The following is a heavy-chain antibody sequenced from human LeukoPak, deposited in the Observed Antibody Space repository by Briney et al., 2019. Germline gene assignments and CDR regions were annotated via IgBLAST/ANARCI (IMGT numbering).Heavy chain of an antibody. J-gene: IGHJ3*02. CDR2: IYYSGST. CDR1: GGSISSYY. D-gene: IGHD6-13*01. CDR3: ARPRIAAAHDAFDI. V-gene: IGHV4-59*08. Sequence: SETLSLTCTVSGGSISSYYWSWIRQPPGKGLEWIGYIYYSGSTNYNPSLKSRVTISVDTSKNQFSLKLSSVTAADPAVYYCARPRIAAAHDAFDIWGQGTMVTVSS.